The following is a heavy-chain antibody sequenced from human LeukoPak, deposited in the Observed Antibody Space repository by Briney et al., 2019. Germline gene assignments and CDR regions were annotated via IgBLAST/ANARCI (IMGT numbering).Heavy chain of an antibody. V-gene: IGHV3-53*01. J-gene: IGHJ4*02. CDR2: IYSGGST. CDR3: ARGRYSGYVFDY. D-gene: IGHD5-12*01. Sequence: GGSLRLSCAASGFTVSSNYMSWVRQAPGKGLEWVSVIYSGGSTYYADSVKGRFTISRDNSKNTLYLQMNSLRAGDTAVYYCARGRYSGYVFDYWGQGTLVTVSS. CDR1: GFTVSSNY.